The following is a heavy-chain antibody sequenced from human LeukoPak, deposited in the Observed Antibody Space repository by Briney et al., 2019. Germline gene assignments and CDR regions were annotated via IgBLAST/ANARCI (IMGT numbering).Heavy chain of an antibody. CDR2: ISGTGGST. D-gene: IGHD1-26*01. V-gene: IGHV3-23*01. J-gene: IGHJ4*02. CDR1: GFTFSSYA. CDR3: AKENPVGGTSYFDY. Sequence: SGGSLRLSCAASGFTFSSYAMSWVRQAPGKGLEWVSGISGTGGSTYYADSVKGRFTISRDNSKNTVSLQMNSLRAEDTAVYYCAKENPVGGTSYFDYWGQGTLVTVSS.